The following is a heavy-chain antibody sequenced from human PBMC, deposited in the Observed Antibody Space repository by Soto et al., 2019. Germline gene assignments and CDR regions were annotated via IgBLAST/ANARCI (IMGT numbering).Heavy chain of an antibody. CDR2: LYYGRSA. J-gene: IGHJ4*02. Sequence: QVQLQESGPGLVKPSETLSLTCAVSGDSISSYYCLWIRQPPGKGLESIGYLYYGRSANYNPSLKSRVALSVDTSTNQCPLTLSSMTAADTAVYYCALRSMAVVPEYWGQGTLVTVSS. CDR1: GDSISSYY. D-gene: IGHD3-22*01. V-gene: IGHV4-59*01. CDR3: ALRSMAVVPEY.